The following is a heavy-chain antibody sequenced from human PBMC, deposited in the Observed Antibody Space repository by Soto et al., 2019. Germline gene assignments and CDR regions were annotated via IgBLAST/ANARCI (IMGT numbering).Heavy chain of an antibody. CDR2: ISGLNGNT. Sequence: QVQLVQSGVEVKKPGASVKVSCKASGYTFSTYGISWVRQAPGQGLEWMGWISGLNGNTNYAQNLQGRVTMTTDTSTSTEYMELRSLGVDDTAMYYCARDLFGEDGAGYFYYWGHGTLVTVAS. D-gene: IGHD2-21*01. V-gene: IGHV1-18*01. CDR3: ARDLFGEDGAGYFYY. J-gene: IGHJ4*01. CDR1: GYTFSTYG.